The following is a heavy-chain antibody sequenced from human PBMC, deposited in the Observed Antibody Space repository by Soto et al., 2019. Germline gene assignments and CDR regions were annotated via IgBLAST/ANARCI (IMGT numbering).Heavy chain of an antibody. CDR2: IYYSGST. J-gene: IGHJ4*02. CDR3: AREHRVGGYFDY. Sequence: QSLRDTVSEGSSVDVGDCRSMNKKHPGKGLEWIGYIYYSGSTYYNPSLKSRVTISVDTSKNQFSLKLSSVTAADTAVYYCAREHRVGGYFDYWGKGTPDTGSS. V-gene: IGHV4-31*03. D-gene: IGHD2-8*01. CDR1: EGSSVDVGDC.